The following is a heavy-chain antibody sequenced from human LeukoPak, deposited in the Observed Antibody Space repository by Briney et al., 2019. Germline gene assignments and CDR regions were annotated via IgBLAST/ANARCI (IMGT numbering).Heavy chain of an antibody. V-gene: IGHV3-23*01. J-gene: IGHJ4*02. CDR3: ARDVTVAGKTLYY. D-gene: IGHD6-19*01. Sequence: GGSLRLSCAASGFTFSSHGMNWVRQAPGKGLEWVSGISPSGGITYYTDSVKGRFTISRDNSKNTLYLQMNSLRAEDTAVYYCARDVTVAGKTLYYWGQGTLVTVSS. CDR1: GFTFSSHG. CDR2: ISPSGGIT.